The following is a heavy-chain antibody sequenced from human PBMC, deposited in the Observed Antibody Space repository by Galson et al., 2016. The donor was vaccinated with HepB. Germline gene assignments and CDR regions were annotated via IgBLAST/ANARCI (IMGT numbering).Heavy chain of an antibody. CDR2: IYSGGST. CDR3: ARGPYSYDYVPGY. D-gene: IGHD3-16*01. J-gene: IGHJ4*02. V-gene: IGHV3-66*01. Sequence: SLRLSCAASGFTVSGNYMSWVRQAPGKGLEWVSVIYSGGSTYYADSVKGRFTISRDNSKNTLYLQMNSLRVEDTAVYYCARGPYSYDYVPGYWGQGTLVTVSS. CDR1: GFTVSGNY.